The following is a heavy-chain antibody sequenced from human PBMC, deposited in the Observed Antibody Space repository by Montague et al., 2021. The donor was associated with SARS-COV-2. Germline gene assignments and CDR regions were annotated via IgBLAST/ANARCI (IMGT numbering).Heavy chain of an antibody. D-gene: IGHD3-10*01. V-gene: IGHV4-4*02. Sequence: SETLSLTCTVSGGSISSSNWWGWVRQSQGKGLEWIGEIYQSGSTNYNTSLRSRVTISVGKSKNQFSLKLSSVTAADTAVYYCARERVGPTRVLNYFDHWGQGTLVIVSS. J-gene: IGHJ4*02. CDR2: IYQSGST. CDR3: ARERVGPTRVLNYFDH. CDR1: GGSISSSNW.